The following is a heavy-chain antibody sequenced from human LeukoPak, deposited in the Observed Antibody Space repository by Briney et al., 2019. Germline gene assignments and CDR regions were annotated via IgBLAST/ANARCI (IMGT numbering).Heavy chain of an antibody. D-gene: IGHD6-19*01. CDR2: ISGSGGST. Sequence: SGGSLRLSCAASGFTFSSYAMSWVRQAPGKGLEWVSAISGSGGSTYYADSVKGRFTISRDNSENTLYLQMNSLRGEDTAVYYCARGHSGWYDYWGQGTLVTVSS. CDR3: ARGHSGWYDY. CDR1: GFTFSSYA. V-gene: IGHV3-23*01. J-gene: IGHJ4*02.